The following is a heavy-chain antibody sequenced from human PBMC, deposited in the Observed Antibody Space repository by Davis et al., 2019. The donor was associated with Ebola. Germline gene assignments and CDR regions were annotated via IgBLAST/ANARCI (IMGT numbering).Heavy chain of an antibody. CDR3: ARTTGLDY. CDR2: ISHDGSNR. CDR1: EFTFRDYS. D-gene: IGHD1-1*01. V-gene: IGHV3-30*01. J-gene: IGHJ4*02. Sequence: PGGSLRFSCVASEFTFRDYSINWIRQAPGKGLEWMSIISHDGSNRFYADSVKGRFTISRDNSKNTLYLQMNSLRAEDTAVYYCARTTGLDYWGQGTLVTVSS.